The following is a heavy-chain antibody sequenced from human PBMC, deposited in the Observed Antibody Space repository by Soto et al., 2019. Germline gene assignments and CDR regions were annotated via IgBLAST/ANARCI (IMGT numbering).Heavy chain of an antibody. D-gene: IGHD1-20*01. CDR3: AKDFNWSHGDY. CDR2: ISYDGSNK. CDR1: GFTFSSYG. V-gene: IGHV3-30*18. J-gene: IGHJ4*02. Sequence: QVQLVESGGGVVQPGRSLRLSCAASGFTFSSYGMHWVRQAPGKGLEWVAVISYDGSNKYYADSVKGRFTISRDNSKNTRYLQMNSLRAEDTAVYYCAKDFNWSHGDYWGQGTLVTVSS.